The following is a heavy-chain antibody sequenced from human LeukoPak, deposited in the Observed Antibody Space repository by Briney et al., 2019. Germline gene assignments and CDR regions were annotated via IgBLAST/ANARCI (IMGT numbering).Heavy chain of an antibody. J-gene: IGHJ4*02. CDR2: IRSGANSYAA. CDR1: GFTFSGSA. Sequence: GGSLRLSCAASGFTFSGSAMHWVRQASGKGLEWVCRIRSGANSYAAAYAASVTGRFTIARADPKTTAYLQMNSLKTEDTAVYYCTILPHSGYGSLRSDLKRRAYWGQGTLVTVSS. CDR3: TILPHSGYGSLRSDLKRRAY. V-gene: IGHV3-73*01. D-gene: IGHD5-12*01.